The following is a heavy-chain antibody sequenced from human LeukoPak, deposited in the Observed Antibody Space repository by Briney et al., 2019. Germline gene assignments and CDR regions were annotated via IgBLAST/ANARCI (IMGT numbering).Heavy chain of an antibody. D-gene: IGHD2-15*01. Sequence: ASVKVSCKASGYTFTSYGISWVRQAPGQGLEWMGWISAYNGNTNYAQKLQGRVTMTTDTSTSTAYMELRSLRSDDTAVYYCXXXXVVAANLYGFDYWGQGTLVTVSS. V-gene: IGHV1-18*01. J-gene: IGHJ4*02. CDR2: ISAYNGNT. CDR1: GYTFTSYG. CDR3: XXXXVVAANLYGFDY.